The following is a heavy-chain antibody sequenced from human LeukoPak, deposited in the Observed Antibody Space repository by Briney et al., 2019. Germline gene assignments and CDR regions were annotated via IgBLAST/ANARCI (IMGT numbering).Heavy chain of an antibody. V-gene: IGHV1-2*02. CDR3: ARDPRYCSGGSCYYYYGMDV. CDR1: GYTFTGYY. Sequence: ASVKVSCKASGYTFTGYYMHWVRQAPGQGLEWMGWINPNSGGTNYAQKFQGRVTMTRDTSISTAYMELSRLRSDDTAVYYCARDPRYCSGGSCYYYYGMDVWGQGTTVTVSS. J-gene: IGHJ6*02. CDR2: INPNSGGT. D-gene: IGHD2-15*01.